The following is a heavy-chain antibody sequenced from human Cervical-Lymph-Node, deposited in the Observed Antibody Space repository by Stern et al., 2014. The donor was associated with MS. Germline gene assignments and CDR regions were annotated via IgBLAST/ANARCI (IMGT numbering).Heavy chain of an antibody. CDR1: GFTFTSYG. CDR3: AKVKDIAAAAHYFDH. V-gene: IGHV3-30*18. D-gene: IGHD6-13*01. Sequence: VQLEESGGGVVQPGRSLRLSCVASGFTFTSYGMHWVRQAPGTGLEWVAVISYDEITKFYADSVKGRFTISRDNSKNTVYLQLSGLRPDDTAMYYCAKVKDIAAAAHYFDHWGQGTLVTVSS. J-gene: IGHJ4*02. CDR2: ISYDEITK.